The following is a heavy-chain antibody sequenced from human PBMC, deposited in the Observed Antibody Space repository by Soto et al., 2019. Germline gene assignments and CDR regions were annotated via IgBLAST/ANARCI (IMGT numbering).Heavy chain of an antibody. J-gene: IGHJ2*01. V-gene: IGHV1-18*01. CDR1: GYTFTSYG. CDR3: AMDQGYRPFPYFGL. D-gene: IGHD3-16*02. CDR2: ISAYNGNT. Sequence: GAXVKVSCKASGYTFTSYGISWVRQAPGQGLEWMGWISAYNGNTNYAQKLQGRVTMATDTSTSTAYMELRSLRSDDTAGYYCAMDQGYRPFPYFGLWGRGTLVT.